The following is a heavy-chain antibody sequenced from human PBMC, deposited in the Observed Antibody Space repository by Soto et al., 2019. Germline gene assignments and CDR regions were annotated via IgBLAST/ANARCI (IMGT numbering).Heavy chain of an antibody. J-gene: IGHJ4*02. CDR3: SRGILV. CDR1: GGSINSGGYC. V-gene: IGHV4-31*01. D-gene: IGHD5-18*01. CDR2: ISYGGST. Sequence: QVQLQESGPGLVKPSQTLSLTCTVSGGSINSGGYCWRWIRQHPGKGLDWIGCISYGGSTSYNPSLKSQVTISVDTSKNQFSLKLTSVTASDTAVYYCSRGILVWGQGALISVSS.